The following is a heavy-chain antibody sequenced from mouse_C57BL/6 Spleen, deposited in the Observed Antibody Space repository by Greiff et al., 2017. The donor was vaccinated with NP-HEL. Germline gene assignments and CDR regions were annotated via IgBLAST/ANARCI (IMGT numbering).Heavy chain of an antibody. Sequence: QVQLQQPGAELVRPGSSVKLSCKASGYTFTSYWMHWVKQRPIQGLEWIGNIDPSDSETHYNQKFKDKATLTVDKSSSTAYMQLSSLTSEDSAVYYCASQGTVVGLDYWGQGTTLTVSS. CDR2: IDPSDSET. V-gene: IGHV1-52*01. CDR1: GYTFTSYW. D-gene: IGHD1-1*01. J-gene: IGHJ2*01. CDR3: ASQGTVVGLDY.